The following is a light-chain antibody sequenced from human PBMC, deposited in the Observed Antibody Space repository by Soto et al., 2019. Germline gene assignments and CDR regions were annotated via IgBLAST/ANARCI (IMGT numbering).Light chain of an antibody. Sequence: DIQMTQSPSSLSASVADRVTITCRASQGISNLLGWFQHKPGKAPKRLIYAASSLQGGVPSRFSGSGSGTEFTLTITGLQPEDFADYYCLQHNTYLYTFGQGTKLEIK. V-gene: IGKV1-17*01. J-gene: IGKJ2*01. CDR3: LQHNTYLYT. CDR2: AAS. CDR1: QGISNL.